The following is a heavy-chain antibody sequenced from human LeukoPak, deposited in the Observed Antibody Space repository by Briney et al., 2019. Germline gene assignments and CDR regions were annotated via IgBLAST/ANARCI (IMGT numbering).Heavy chain of an antibody. CDR2: VYYSGST. J-gene: IGHJ4*02. V-gene: IGHV4-38-2*02. CDR1: GYSISNTYY. CDR3: ARVEDVDTEYDY. Sequence: PSETLSLTCTVSGYSISNTYYWGWIRQPPGKGPEWIGTVYYSGSTYHKPSLNSRVTISVDTSKNQFSLKLSSVTAADTAVYYCARVEDVDTEYDYWGQGTLVTVSS. D-gene: IGHD5-18*01.